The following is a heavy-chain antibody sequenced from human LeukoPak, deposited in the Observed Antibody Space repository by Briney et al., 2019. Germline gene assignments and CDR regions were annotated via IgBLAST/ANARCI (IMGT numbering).Heavy chain of an antibody. D-gene: IGHD6-13*01. Sequence: SETLSLTCTVSGGSISSGSYYWSWIRQPAGTGLEWIGRIYTSGSTNYNPSLKSRVTMSVDTSKNQFSLKLSSVTAADTAVYYCAGIAADQPRTYWDIGYFQHWGQGTLVTVSS. CDR1: GGSISSGSYY. CDR2: IYTSGST. V-gene: IGHV4-61*02. J-gene: IGHJ1*01. CDR3: AGIAADQPRTYWDIGYFQH.